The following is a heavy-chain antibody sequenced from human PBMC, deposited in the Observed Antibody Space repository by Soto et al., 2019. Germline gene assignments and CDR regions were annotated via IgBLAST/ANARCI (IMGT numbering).Heavy chain of an antibody. Sequence: GGSLRLSCAASGFAFSDYYMTWIRQAPGQGLEWLSSISSRGTSISYEDSVKGRFTISIDNIENSLFLHMNSLRAEDTAVYYCARLWGYSAXFDFWGQGTLVXV. J-gene: IGHJ4*02. CDR3: ARLWGYSAXFDF. CDR2: ISSRGTSI. D-gene: IGHD5-18*01. CDR1: GFAFSDYY. V-gene: IGHV3-11*01.